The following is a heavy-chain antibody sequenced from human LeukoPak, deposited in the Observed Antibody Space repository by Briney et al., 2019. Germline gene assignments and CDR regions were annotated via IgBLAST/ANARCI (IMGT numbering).Heavy chain of an antibody. D-gene: IGHD6-13*01. CDR3: AKDRVLRAEYKLLLYSSSWYGLDP. Sequence: GGSLRLSCAASGFTFSDYYMSWIRQAPGKGLEWVSYISSSGSTIYYADSVKGRFTISRDNAKNSLYLQMNSLRAEDTAVYYCAKDRVLRAEYKLLLYSSSWYGLDPWGQGTLVTVSS. CDR2: ISSSGSTI. V-gene: IGHV3-11*04. J-gene: IGHJ5*02. CDR1: GFTFSDYY.